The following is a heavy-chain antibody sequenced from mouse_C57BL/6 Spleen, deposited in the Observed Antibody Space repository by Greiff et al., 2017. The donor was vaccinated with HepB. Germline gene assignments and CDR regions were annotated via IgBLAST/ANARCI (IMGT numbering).Heavy chain of an antibody. CDR3: ARPAQATEAYAMDY. D-gene: IGHD3-2*02. J-gene: IGHJ4*01. V-gene: IGHV1-69*01. Sequence: VQLQQPGAELVMPGASVKLSCKASGYTFTSYWMHWVKQRPGQGLEWIGEIDPSDSYTNYNQKFKGKSTLTVDKSSSTAYMQLSSLTAEDSAVYYCARPAQATEAYAMDYWGQGTSVTVAS. CDR1: GYTFTSYW. CDR2: IDPSDSYT.